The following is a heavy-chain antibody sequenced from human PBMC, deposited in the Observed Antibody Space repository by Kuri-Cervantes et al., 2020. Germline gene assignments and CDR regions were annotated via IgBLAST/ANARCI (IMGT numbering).Heavy chain of an antibody. J-gene: IGHJ6*03. CDR2: ISDSGGRT. V-gene: IGHV3-23*01. CDR1: GFTFSGCA. D-gene: IGHD4-17*01. CDR3: ARDVSDGDFNYYYYYMDV. Sequence: GESLKISCTASGFTFSGCAMSWVRQAPGKGLEWVSAISDSGGRTYYADSVKGRFTLSRDNSNNTLYLQMKSLRAEDTAVYYCARDVSDGDFNYYYYYMDVWGKGTTVPSP.